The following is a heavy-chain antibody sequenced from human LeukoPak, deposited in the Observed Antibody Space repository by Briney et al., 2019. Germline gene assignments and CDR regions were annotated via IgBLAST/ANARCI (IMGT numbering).Heavy chain of an antibody. Sequence: GESLKISCKASGYSFTSYWIAWVRRMPGKGLEWMGIIYPADSDTRYSPSFQGQVTISVDKSITTAYLQWSSLKASDTAMYYCARQATFDIWGQGTMVTVSS. J-gene: IGHJ3*02. CDR3: ARQATFDI. CDR2: IYPADSDT. CDR1: GYSFTSYW. V-gene: IGHV5-51*01.